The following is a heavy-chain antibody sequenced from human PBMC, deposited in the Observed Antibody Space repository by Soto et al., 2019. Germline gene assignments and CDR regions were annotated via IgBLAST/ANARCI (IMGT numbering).Heavy chain of an antibody. J-gene: IGHJ4*02. CDR3: ANLPLYGSGFDC. Sequence: EVQLVESGGGLVQPGRSLRLSCAASGFTFDDYAIHWVRQAPGRGLEWVAGISWNGGSIGYADSVKGGFTISRDNAKNSLHLQMNSLRSEDTALYYCANLPLYGSGFDCWGQGTLVTVSS. D-gene: IGHD3-10*01. CDR2: ISWNGGSI. CDR1: GFTFDDYA. V-gene: IGHV3-9*01.